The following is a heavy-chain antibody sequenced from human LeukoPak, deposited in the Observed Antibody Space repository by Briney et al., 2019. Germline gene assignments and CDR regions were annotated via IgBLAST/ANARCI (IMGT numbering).Heavy chain of an antibody. D-gene: IGHD4-17*01. CDR2: INHSGST. CDR3: ARHSYGDYLDY. V-gene: IGHV4-34*01. CDR1: GGSFSGYS. J-gene: IGHJ4*02. Sequence: SETLSLTCAVYGGSFSGYSWSWIRQPPGKGLEWIGEINHSGSTNYNPSLKSRVTISVDTSKNQFSLKLSSVTAADTAVYYCARHSYGDYLDYWGQGTLVTVSS.